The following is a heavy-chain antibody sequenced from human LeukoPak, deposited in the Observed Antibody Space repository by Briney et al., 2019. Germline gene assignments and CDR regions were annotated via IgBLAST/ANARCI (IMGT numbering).Heavy chain of an antibody. CDR1: GFTFARTW. V-gene: IGHV3-74*01. D-gene: IGHD3-10*01. J-gene: IGHJ4*02. Sequence: PGGSLRLSCAASGFTFARTWMHWVRQAPGKGLEWVSLINNDGSTTNYADSVKGRFTISSDNAKNTVYLQMNSLRAEDAAVYYCAIGGTYGSGSWGQGTLVTVSS. CDR2: INNDGSTT. CDR3: AIGGTYGSGS.